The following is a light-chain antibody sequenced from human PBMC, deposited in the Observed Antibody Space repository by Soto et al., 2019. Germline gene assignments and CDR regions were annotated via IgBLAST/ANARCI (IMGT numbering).Light chain of an antibody. Sequence: SVLTQPASVSGSPGQSITISCTGTSSDVGGYNYVSWYQQHPGKAPKLMIYDVSSRPSGVSNRFSASKSGNTASLTISGLQAEDEADYYCSSYTTSSTYVFGTGTKVTVL. CDR3: SSYTTSSTYV. CDR2: DVS. J-gene: IGLJ1*01. CDR1: SSDVGGYNY. V-gene: IGLV2-14*01.